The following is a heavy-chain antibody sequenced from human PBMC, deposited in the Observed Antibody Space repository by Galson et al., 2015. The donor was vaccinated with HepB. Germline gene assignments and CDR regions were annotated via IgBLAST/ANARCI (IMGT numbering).Heavy chain of an antibody. Sequence: SVKFSCKASGYTFTSYGISWVRQAPGQGLEWMGWISAYNGNTNYAQKLQGRVTMTTDTSTSTAYMELRSLRSDDTAVYYCARPSVPAPPDYYYYGMDVWGQGTPVTVSS. J-gene: IGHJ6*02. CDR3: ARPSVPAPPDYYYYGMDV. D-gene: IGHD5/OR15-5a*01. CDR1: GYTFTSYG. CDR2: ISAYNGNT. V-gene: IGHV1-18*01.